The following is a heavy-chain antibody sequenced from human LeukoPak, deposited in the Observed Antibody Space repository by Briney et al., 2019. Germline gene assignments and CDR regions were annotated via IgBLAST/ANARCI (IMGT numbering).Heavy chain of an antibody. CDR2: IYYSGST. CDR3: ARDWRRYCTNGVCSYNWFDP. CDR1: GGSISSYY. Sequence: NTSETLSLTCTVSGGSISSYYWSWIRQPPGKGLEWIGYIYYSGSTNYNPSLKSRVTISVDTSKNQFSLKLSSVTAADTAVYYCARDWRRYCTNGVCSYNWFDPWGQGTLVTVSS. J-gene: IGHJ5*02. D-gene: IGHD2-8*01. V-gene: IGHV4-59*12.